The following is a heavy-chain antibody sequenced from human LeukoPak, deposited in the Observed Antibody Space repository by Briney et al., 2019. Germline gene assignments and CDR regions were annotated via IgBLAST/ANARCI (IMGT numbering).Heavy chain of an antibody. J-gene: IGHJ4*02. CDR1: GFTFSSYS. D-gene: IGHD3-3*01. CDR3: ARLGGY. CDR2: ISSSSTI. Sequence: GGSLRLSCAASGFTFSSYSMTWVRQAPGKGLEWVSYISSSSTIYYADSVKGRFTISRDNAKNSLYLQMNSLRAEDTAVYYCARLGGYWGQGTLVTVSS. V-gene: IGHV3-48*01.